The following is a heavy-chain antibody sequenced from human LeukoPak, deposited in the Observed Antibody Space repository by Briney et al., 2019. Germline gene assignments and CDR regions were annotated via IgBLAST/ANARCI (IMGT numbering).Heavy chain of an antibody. V-gene: IGHV3-21*01. CDR3: AASTKHTAMVDY. D-gene: IGHD5-18*01. Sequence: GGCLRLSCVASGFSFSSYSMNWVRQAPGKGLEWLSSIGSSSSYIYYADSVKGRFTISRDNAKNSLYQQMNSLRAEDTAVYYCAASTKHTAMVDYWGQGTLVTVSS. J-gene: IGHJ4*02. CDR1: GFSFSSYS. CDR2: IGSSSSYI.